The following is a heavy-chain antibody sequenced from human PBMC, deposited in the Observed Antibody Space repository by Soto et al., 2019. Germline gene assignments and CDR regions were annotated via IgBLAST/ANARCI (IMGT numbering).Heavy chain of an antibody. CDR3: AKSQEIGTHFFDS. J-gene: IGHJ4*02. CDR2: IGTAGDT. Sequence: GGSLRLSCEASGFTFSGFDMHWVRQPTGKGLEWVSSIGTAGDTYYAVSVKGRFTISRDNAKNSLSLQMNSLRAGDMAVYFCAKSQEIGTHFFDSWGQGTLVTVSS. V-gene: IGHV3-13*01. CDR1: GFTFSGFD. D-gene: IGHD6-13*01.